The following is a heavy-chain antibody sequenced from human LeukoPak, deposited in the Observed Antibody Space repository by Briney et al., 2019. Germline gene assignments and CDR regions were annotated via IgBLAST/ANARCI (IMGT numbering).Heavy chain of an antibody. J-gene: IGHJ3*02. CDR1: GYIFTGYY. V-gene: IGHV1-2*02. D-gene: IGHD3-9*01. CDR3: ARGLLRYFDWSDAFDI. Sequence: ASVKVSCKASGYIFTGYYMHWVRQAPGQGLEWMGWINPNSGGTNYAQKFQGRVTMTTDTSTSTAYMELRSLRSDDTAVYYCARGLLRYFDWSDAFDIWGQGTMVTVSS. CDR2: INPNSGGT.